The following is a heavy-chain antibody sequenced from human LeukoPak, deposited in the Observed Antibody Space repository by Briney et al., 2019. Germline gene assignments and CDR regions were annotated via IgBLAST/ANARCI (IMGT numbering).Heavy chain of an antibody. CDR2: INGDGSIK. J-gene: IGHJ5*02. CDR1: GVTFSNYW. D-gene: IGHD2-15*01. CDR3: TSSLYGSRTAS. V-gene: IGHV3-74*01. Sequence: GGSLRLSCAASGVTFSNYWMHWVRRAPGEGLVWVSRINGDGSIKTYADSVRGRFTISRDNAKNTLYLQMSSLRAEDTAVYFCTSSLYGSRTASWGRGTLVTVSS.